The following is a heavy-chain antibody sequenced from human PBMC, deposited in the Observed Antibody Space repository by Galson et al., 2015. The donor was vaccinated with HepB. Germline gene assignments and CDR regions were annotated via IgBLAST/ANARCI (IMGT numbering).Heavy chain of an antibody. Sequence: SVKVSCKASGYTFTSYGISWVRQAPGQGLEWMGWISAYNGNTNYAQKLQGRVTMTTDTSTSTAYMELRSLRSDDTAAYYCARDSCSSTSCYFNNWFDPWGQGTLVTVSS. D-gene: IGHD2-2*01. CDR2: ISAYNGNT. CDR3: ARDSCSSTSCYFNNWFDP. J-gene: IGHJ5*02. CDR1: GYTFTSYG. V-gene: IGHV1-18*04.